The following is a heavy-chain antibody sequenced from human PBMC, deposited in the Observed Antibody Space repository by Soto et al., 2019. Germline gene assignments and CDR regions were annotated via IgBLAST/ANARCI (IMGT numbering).Heavy chain of an antibody. D-gene: IGHD2-15*01. V-gene: IGHV3-74*01. CDR1: GFTFSSYW. CDR2: INSDGSST. CDR3: VRTSLVVAAATREDY. J-gene: IGHJ4*02. Sequence: EVQLVECGGGLVQPGRSLRLSCAASGFTFSSYWMHWVRQAPGKGLVWVSRINSDGSSTSYADSVKGRFTISRDNAKNTLYLQMNSLRAEDTAVYYCVRTSLVVAAATREDYWGQGTLVTFSS.